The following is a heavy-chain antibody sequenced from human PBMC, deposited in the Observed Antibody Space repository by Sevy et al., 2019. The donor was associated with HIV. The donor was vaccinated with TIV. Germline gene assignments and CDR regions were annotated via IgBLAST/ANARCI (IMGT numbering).Heavy chain of an antibody. V-gene: IGHV3-7*01. J-gene: IGHJ4*02. CDR1: GFTFSNYW. D-gene: IGHD6-13*01. CDR3: ARDEYGSLDY. CDR2: IKQGGDTK. Sequence: GGSLRLSCAASGFTFSNYWMAWVRQAPGKGLEWVANIKQGGDTKHYVDSVKGRFTISRANAKNLVFLQMNTLTAEDMAVYYCARDEYGSLDYWGQGILVTVSS.